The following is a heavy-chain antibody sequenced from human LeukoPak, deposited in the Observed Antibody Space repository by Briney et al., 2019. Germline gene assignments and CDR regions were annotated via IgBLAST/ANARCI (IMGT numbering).Heavy chain of an antibody. CDR1: GGTFSSYA. J-gene: IGHJ4*02. CDR2: IIPIFGTA. D-gene: IGHD3-10*01. CDR3: ARDRGAISQPFDY. V-gene: IGHV1-69*06. Sequence: ASVKVSCKASGGTFSSYAISWVRQAPGQGLEWMGGIIPIFGTANYAQKFQGRVTITADKSTSTAYMELSSLRSEDTAAYYCARDRGAISQPFDYWGQGTLVTVSS.